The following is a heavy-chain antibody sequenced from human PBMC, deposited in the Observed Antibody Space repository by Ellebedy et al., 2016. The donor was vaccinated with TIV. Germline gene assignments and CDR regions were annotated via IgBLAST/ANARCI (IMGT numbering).Heavy chain of an antibody. V-gene: IGHV4-61*08. CDR3: AKYSSGWFDAFDI. D-gene: IGHD6-19*01. CDR2: IYYSGSP. CDR1: GDSVSSSGNY. J-gene: IGHJ3*02. Sequence: GSLRLSCTVSGDSVSSSGNYWSWIRQPPGKGLEWIGYIYYSGSPNYNPSLKSRVTISVDTSKNQFSLRLSSVTAADTAVYYCAKYSSGWFDAFDIWGQGTVVTVSS.